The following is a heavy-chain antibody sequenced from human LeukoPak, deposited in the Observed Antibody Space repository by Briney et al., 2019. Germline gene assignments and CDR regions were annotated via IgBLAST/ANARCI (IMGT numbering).Heavy chain of an antibody. CDR2: IYHSGST. V-gene: IGHV4-30-2*01. CDR3: ARFSPRAMGNYLDF. D-gene: IGHD7-27*01. Sequence: EPSETLSLTCTVSGGSISSGGYYWSWIRQPPGKGLEWIGYIYHSGSTYYNPSLKSRVILSLDKSANQFSLNLSSVTAADTAVYYCARFSPRAMGNYLDFWGQGTLVTVSS. J-gene: IGHJ4*02. CDR1: GGSISSGGYY.